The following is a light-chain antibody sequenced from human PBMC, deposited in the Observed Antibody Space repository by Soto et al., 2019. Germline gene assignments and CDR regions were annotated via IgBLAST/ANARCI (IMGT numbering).Light chain of an antibody. CDR3: QQYGSSPWT. CDR2: GAS. CDR1: QSVSSSY. Sequence: EIVLTQSPGTLSLSPGERATLSCRASQSVSSSYLAWYQQKPGQAPRLLIYGASSRATGIPDRFSGSESGTDFTLTISRLEPEDFAVYYCQQYGSSPWTFGQGTK. J-gene: IGKJ1*01. V-gene: IGKV3-20*01.